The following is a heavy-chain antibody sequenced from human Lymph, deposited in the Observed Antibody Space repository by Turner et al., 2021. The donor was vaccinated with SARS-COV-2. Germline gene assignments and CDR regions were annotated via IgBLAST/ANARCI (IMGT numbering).Heavy chain of an antibody. V-gene: IGHV4-34*01. CDR3: ARVWVRWWYFDL. CDR1: GGSFSGYY. Sequence: QVQLQQWGAGLLKPSETLSLTCAVHGGSFSGYYWSWIRQPPGKGLEWIGEINHTGSTNYNPSLKSRVTISVGTSKNQFSLKLSSVTAADTAVYYCARVWVRWWYFDLWGRGTLVTVSS. J-gene: IGHJ2*01. CDR2: INHTGST. D-gene: IGHD7-27*01.